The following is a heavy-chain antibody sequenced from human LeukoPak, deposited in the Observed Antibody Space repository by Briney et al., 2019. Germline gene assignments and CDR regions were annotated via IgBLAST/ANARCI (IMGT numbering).Heavy chain of an antibody. V-gene: IGHV3-48*04. CDR2: ISSSSSTI. J-gene: IGHJ6*03. Sequence: GGSLRLSCAASGLTISSYSMNWVCQAPGKGLQWVSYISSSSSTIYYADSVKGRFTISRDNAKNSLYLQMNSLRAEDTAVYYCARDPGIDYGDYGDYDYYYMDVWGKGTTVTVSS. D-gene: IGHD4-17*01. CDR1: GLTISSYS. CDR3: ARDPGIDYGDYGDYDYYYMDV.